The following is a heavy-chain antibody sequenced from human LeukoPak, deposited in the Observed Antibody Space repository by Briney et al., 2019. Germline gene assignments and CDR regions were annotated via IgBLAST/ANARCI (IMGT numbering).Heavy chain of an antibody. J-gene: IGHJ2*01. Sequence: SVKVSCKASGGTFSGYAISWVRQAPGQGLGWMGGIIPIFGTANYAQKFQGRVTITADKSTSTAYMELSSLRSEDTAVYYCAREAPGIAVASTPTGYFDLWGRGTLVTVSS. D-gene: IGHD6-19*01. CDR2: IIPIFGTA. CDR3: AREAPGIAVASTPTGYFDL. CDR1: GGTFSGYA. V-gene: IGHV1-69*06.